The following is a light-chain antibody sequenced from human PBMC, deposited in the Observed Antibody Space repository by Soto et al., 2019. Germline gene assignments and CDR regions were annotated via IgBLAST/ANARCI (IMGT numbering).Light chain of an antibody. CDR3: QPGSNWPLT. CDR1: HFVSNY. CDR2: DAS. J-gene: IGKJ4*02. V-gene: IGKV3-11*01. Sequence: EIVLTQSPATLSLSPGERATLSCRANHFVSNYLAWYQQKPGQAPRLLIYDASTRATGIPARFSGRGSDTDFTLHISSPEPEDFAVYYWQPGSNWPLTFRGGTKVEIK.